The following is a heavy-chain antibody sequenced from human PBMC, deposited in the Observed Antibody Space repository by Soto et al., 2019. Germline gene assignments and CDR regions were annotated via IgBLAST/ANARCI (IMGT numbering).Heavy chain of an antibody. CDR1: GFTFSTHW. Sequence: EVQLVDSGGDLVQPGGSLRLSCAASGFTFSTHWMSWVRQAPGKGLEWVANIKEDGSETYYADSVRGRFTISRDNAKTSLYLQMNGLRVEDTALYYCAKDVRWGQGTLVTVSS. J-gene: IGHJ4*02. V-gene: IGHV3-7*05. CDR3: AKDVR. CDR2: IKEDGSET.